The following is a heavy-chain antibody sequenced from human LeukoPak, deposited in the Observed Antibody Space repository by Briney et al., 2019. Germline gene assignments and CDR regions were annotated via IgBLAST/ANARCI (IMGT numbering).Heavy chain of an antibody. CDR2: MNPNSGNT. V-gene: IGHV1-8*01. CDR1: GYTFTRYD. D-gene: IGHD6-19*01. CDR3: ARGLGSGWYYYYYGMDV. J-gene: IGHJ6*02. Sequence: ASVKVSCKASGYTFTRYDINWVRQATGQGLEWIGWMNPNSGNTGYAQKFQGRVTMTRNTSISTAYMELSSLRSEDTAVYYCARGLGSGWYYYYYGMDVWGQGTTVTVSS.